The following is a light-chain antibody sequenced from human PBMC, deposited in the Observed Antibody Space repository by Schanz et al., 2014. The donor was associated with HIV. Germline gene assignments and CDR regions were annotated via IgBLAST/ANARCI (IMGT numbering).Light chain of an antibody. CDR3: QLYGRSSWT. CDR2: DAS. V-gene: IGKV3-11*01. Sequence: EIVMTQSPATLSLSPGERATLSCRTSQSVSSYLAWYQQKPGQAPRLLIYDASNRANGIPARFSGRGSGTDFTLTISSLEPEDFAVYYCQLYGRSSWTFGQGTKVEIK. J-gene: IGKJ1*01. CDR1: QSVSSY.